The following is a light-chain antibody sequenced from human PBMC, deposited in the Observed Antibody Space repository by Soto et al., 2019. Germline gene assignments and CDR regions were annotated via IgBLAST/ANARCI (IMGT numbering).Light chain of an antibody. CDR2: DVN. CDR3: SSYTSTSTLYV. J-gene: IGLJ1*01. V-gene: IGLV2-14*03. CDR1: SSDVGGYNY. Sequence: QSALTQPASVSGSPGQSITISCTGTSSDVGGYNYVSWYQQHPDTAPKLMIYDVNNRPSGVSFRFSGSKSGNTASLTISGLQPEDEADYYCSSYTSTSTLYVFGTGTQLTVL.